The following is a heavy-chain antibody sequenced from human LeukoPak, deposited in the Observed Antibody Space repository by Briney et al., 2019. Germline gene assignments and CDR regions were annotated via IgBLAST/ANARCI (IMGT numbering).Heavy chain of an antibody. CDR2: INHSGST. CDR1: GGSFSGYY. V-gene: IGHV4-34*01. CDR3: ARARVRRWFDP. Sequence: SETLSLTCAVCGGSFSGYYWSWIRQPPGKGLEWIGEINHSGSTNYNPSLKSRVTISVDTSKNQFSLKLSSVTAADTAVYYCARARVRRWFDPWGQGTLVTVSS. D-gene: IGHD1-1*01. J-gene: IGHJ5*02.